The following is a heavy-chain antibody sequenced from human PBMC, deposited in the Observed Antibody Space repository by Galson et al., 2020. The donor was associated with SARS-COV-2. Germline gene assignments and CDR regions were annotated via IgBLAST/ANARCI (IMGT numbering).Heavy chain of an antibody. Sequence: GGSLRLSCAASGITVTSNYMSWVRQAPGKGLEWVLVTYSSGYTIYADSVEGRFTISRDSSKNTLYLQMNSLRAEDTAVYYCARHSRPITMYYFDFWGQGTLVTVSA. V-gene: IGHV3-53*01. CDR1: GITVTSNY. J-gene: IGHJ4*02. CDR2: TYSSGYT. CDR3: ARHSRPITMYYFDF. D-gene: IGHD3-10*02.